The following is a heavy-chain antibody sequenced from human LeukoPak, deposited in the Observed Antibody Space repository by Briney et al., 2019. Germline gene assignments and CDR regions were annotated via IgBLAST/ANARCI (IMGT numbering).Heavy chain of an antibody. CDR1: GYSISSGYY. J-gene: IGHJ5*02. Sequence: SETLSLTCAVSGYSISSGYYWGWIRQPPGKGLEWIGSIYHSGSTYYNPSLESRVTISVDTSKNQFSLKLSSVTAADTAVYYCARDLDPWGQGTLVTVSS. CDR2: IYHSGST. V-gene: IGHV4-38-2*02. CDR3: ARDLDP.